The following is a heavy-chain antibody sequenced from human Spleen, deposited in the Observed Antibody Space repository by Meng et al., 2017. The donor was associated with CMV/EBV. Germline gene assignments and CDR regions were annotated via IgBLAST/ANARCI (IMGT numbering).Heavy chain of an antibody. CDR2: ISSSGSTI. Sequence: LSLTCAASGFTFSDYYMSWIRQAPGKGLEWVSYISSSGSTIYYADSVKGRFTISRDNAKNSLYLQMNSLRAEDTAVYYCARLSQHYYYGMDVWGQGTTVTVSS. J-gene: IGHJ6*02. CDR1: GFTFSDYY. CDR3: ARLSQHYYYGMDV. V-gene: IGHV3-11*01.